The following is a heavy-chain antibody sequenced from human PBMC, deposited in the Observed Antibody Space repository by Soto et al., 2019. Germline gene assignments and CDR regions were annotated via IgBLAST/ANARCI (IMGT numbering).Heavy chain of an antibody. D-gene: IGHD4-17*01. CDR2: INAGNGNT. Sequence: GASVKVSCKASGYTFTSYAMHWVRQAPGQRLEWMGWINAGNGNTKYSQKFQGRVTITRDTSASTAYMELSSLRSEDTAVYYCARAPLAGGDYDFDYWGQGTLVTVSS. V-gene: IGHV1-3*01. CDR3: ARAPLAGGDYDFDY. CDR1: GYTFTSYA. J-gene: IGHJ4*02.